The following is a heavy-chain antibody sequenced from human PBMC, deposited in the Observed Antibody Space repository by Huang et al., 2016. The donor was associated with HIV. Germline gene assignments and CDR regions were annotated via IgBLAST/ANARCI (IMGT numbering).Heavy chain of an antibody. Sequence: QVQLVQSGAEVKKPGSSVKVSCKASGGTFSSYVISWVRQAPGQGLEWMGGITPIFDKTNYAQTFQGRVTIIADESTRTAYMEMSSLRPEDTATYYCATGPRGSGSFNWGQGTLVIVSS. CDR1: GGTFSSYV. CDR2: ITPIFDKT. J-gene: IGHJ4*02. CDR3: ATGPRGSGSFN. V-gene: IGHV1-69*01. D-gene: IGHD1-26*01.